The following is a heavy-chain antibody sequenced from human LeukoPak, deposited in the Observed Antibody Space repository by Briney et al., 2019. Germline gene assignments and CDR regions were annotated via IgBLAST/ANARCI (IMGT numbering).Heavy chain of an antibody. V-gene: IGHV3-64*01. CDR1: GFTFSTYA. Sequence: GGSLRLSCAASGFTFSTYAMHWVRQAPGKGLESVSAISTEGVSTYYANSVGGRFTISRDNSKNTMYLQMGSLRPEDMAVYYCARDRSPNGGYDLEYYYYMDVWGRGTTVTVSS. J-gene: IGHJ6*03. CDR2: ISTEGVST. D-gene: IGHD5-12*01. CDR3: ARDRSPNGGYDLEYYYYMDV.